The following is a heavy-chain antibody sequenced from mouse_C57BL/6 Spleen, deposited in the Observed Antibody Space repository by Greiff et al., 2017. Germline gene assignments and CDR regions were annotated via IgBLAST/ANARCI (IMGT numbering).Heavy chain of an antibody. Sequence: VQLQQSGPELVKPGASVKISCKASGYAFSSSWMNWVKQRPGKGLEWIGRIYPGDGDTNYNGKFKGKATLTADKSSSTAYMQLSSLTSEDSAVYFCARHDYDGYYAMDYWGQGTSVTVSS. D-gene: IGHD2-4*01. CDR1: GYAFSSSW. J-gene: IGHJ4*01. CDR3: ARHDYDGYYAMDY. V-gene: IGHV1-82*01. CDR2: IYPGDGDT.